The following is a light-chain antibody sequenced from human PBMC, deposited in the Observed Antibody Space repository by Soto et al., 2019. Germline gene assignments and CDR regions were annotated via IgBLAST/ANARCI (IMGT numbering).Light chain of an antibody. CDR3: QESYSTPSVT. J-gene: IGKJ3*01. Sequence: DIQMTQSPSTLSGSVGDRFTITCRASQTISSWLAWYQQKPGKAPKLLIYAASSLQSGVPSRFSGSGSGTDFTLTISSLQPEDFATYYCQESYSTPSVTFGPGT. CDR1: QTISSW. CDR2: AAS. V-gene: IGKV1-39*01.